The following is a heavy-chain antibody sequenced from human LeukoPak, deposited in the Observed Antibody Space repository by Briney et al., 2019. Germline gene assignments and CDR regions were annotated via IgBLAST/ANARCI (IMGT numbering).Heavy chain of an antibody. Sequence: PGGSLRLSCAASGFTFSSYGMHWVRQAPGKGLEWVAVIWSDGSSKHYGDSVKGRFTISRDNSKNTLYLQMNSLRAEDTAVYHCARGQSPSYYGMDVWGQGTTVTVSS. V-gene: IGHV3-33*01. CDR3: ARGQSPSYYGMDV. CDR2: IWSDGSSK. CDR1: GFTFSSYG. D-gene: IGHD6-19*01. J-gene: IGHJ6*02.